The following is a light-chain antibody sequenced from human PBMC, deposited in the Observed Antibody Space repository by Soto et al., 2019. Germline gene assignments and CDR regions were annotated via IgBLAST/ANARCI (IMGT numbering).Light chain of an antibody. CDR1: QSISSSF. J-gene: IGKJ2*01. CDR3: HHYGSSPPHT. V-gene: IGKV3-20*01. Sequence: EIVLTQSPGTLSLSPGERATLSCRASQSISSSFLVWYQQKPGQAHRLLIYGASSRATGIPDRFSGSGSGTDFTLTISRLEPEDFAVYYCHHYGSSPPHTFGQGTKLEIK. CDR2: GAS.